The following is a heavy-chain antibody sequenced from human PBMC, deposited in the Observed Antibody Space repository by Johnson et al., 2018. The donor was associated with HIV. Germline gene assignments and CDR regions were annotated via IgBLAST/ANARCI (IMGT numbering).Heavy chain of an antibody. Sequence: VQLVESGGGVVQPGRSLRLSCAASGFTVSSNYMSWVRQAPGKGLEWVSVIYSGGRTYYADSVKGRFTISRDNSKNTLYLQMNSLRAEDTAVYYCATSVEQWLVWNAFDIWGQGTMVTVSS. CDR3: ATSVEQWLVWNAFDI. CDR2: IYSGGRT. J-gene: IGHJ3*02. CDR1: GFTVSSNY. V-gene: IGHV3-53*01. D-gene: IGHD6-19*01.